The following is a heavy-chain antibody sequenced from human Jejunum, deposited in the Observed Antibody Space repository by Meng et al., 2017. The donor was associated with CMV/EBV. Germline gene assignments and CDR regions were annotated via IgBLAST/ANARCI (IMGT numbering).Heavy chain of an antibody. CDR1: GGSISSSHW. J-gene: IGHJ4*02. V-gene: IGHV4-4*02. Sequence: SLPCTVCGGSISSSHWWSWVRQPPGKGLEWIGEIYHSGSTNYNSSLKSRVTISLDKSKNQFSLQLRSVTAADTAVYYCANGYSYFDFWGQGTLVTVSS. CDR2: IYHSGST. D-gene: IGHD5-24*01. CDR3: ANGYSYFDF.